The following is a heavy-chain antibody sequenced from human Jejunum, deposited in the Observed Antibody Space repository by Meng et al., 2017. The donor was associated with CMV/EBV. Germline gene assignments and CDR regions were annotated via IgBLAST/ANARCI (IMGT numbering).Heavy chain of an antibody. CDR2: IKQDGSET. Sequence: TFSSYWMSWVRQAPGKGLEWVANIKQDGSETYYVDSVKGRFSISRDNAKDSLYLQMNSLRAEDTALYYCAKVDSSSYYYYYGMDVWGQGTKGTVSS. CDR1: TFSSYW. CDR3: AKVDSSSYYYYYGMDV. V-gene: IGHV3-7*03. D-gene: IGHD6-6*01. J-gene: IGHJ6*02.